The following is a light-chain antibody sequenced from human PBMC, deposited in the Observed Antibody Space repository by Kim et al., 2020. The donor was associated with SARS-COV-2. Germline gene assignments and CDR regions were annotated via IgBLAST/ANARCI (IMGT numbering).Light chain of an antibody. J-gene: IGLJ3*02. Sequence: NFMLTQPHSVSESPGKTVTISCTRSSGSIASNYVQWYQQRPGSSPTTVIYEDNQRPSGVPDRFSGSIDSSSNSASLTISGLKTKDEADYYCQSYDSSNAWVFGGGTQLTVL. CDR1: SGSIASNY. CDR2: EDN. V-gene: IGLV6-57*01. CDR3: QSYDSSNAWV.